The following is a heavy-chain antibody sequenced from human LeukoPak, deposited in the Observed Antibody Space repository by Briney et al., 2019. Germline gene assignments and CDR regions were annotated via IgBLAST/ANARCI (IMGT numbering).Heavy chain of an antibody. CDR2: IYYSGST. Sequence: SETLSLTRTVSGGSISSYYWSWIRQPPGKGLEWIGYIYYSGSTNYNPSLKSRVTISVDTSKNQFSLKLSSVTAADTAVYYCARGSTDYSLSWFDPWGQGTLVTVSS. CDR3: ARGSTDYSLSWFDP. D-gene: IGHD2-15*01. J-gene: IGHJ5*02. V-gene: IGHV4-59*12. CDR1: GGSISSYY.